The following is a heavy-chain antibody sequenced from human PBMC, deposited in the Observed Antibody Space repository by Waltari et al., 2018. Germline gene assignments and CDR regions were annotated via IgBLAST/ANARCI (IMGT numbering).Heavy chain of an antibody. V-gene: IGHV4-34*02. D-gene: IGHD1-7*01. Sequence: QVQLQQWGAGLLKPSETLSLTCALSGGSFSGYYWTWIRQIPEKGLEWLGETNHLGVTNDNPFLKRRVTISLDMSKNQLYLKMTSVTAADTAVYYCARVGRRESDWYYAGFDSWGLGTLVTVSS. J-gene: IGHJ4*02. CDR3: ARVGRRESDWYYAGFDS. CDR1: GGSFSGYY. CDR2: TNHLGVT.